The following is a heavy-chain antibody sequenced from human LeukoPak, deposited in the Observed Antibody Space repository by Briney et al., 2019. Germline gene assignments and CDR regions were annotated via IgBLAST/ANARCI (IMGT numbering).Heavy chain of an antibody. Sequence: GGSLRLSCAASGFTFSSYAMSWVRQAPGKGLEWVSAISGSGGSTYYADSVKGRFTISRDNSKNTLYLQMNSLRAEDTAVYYCAKSSRLAYCGGDCYAPWGQGTLVTVSS. J-gene: IGHJ5*02. CDR2: ISGSGGST. V-gene: IGHV3-23*01. CDR1: GFTFSSYA. D-gene: IGHD2-21*02. CDR3: AKSSRLAYCGGDCYAP.